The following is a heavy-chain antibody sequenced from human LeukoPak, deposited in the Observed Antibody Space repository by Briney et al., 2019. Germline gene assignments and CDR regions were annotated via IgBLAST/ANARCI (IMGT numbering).Heavy chain of an antibody. CDR3: VKDKWIDH. J-gene: IGHJ4*02. CDR1: GFTFSSYT. D-gene: IGHD2-8*01. V-gene: IGHV3-64D*09. CDR2: IDINGGRT. Sequence: GGSLRLSCSVSGFTFSSYTMHWVRQAPGKGLEYVSSIDINGGRTYYADSVKGRFTISRDNSRNTLFLQMSSLRAEDTSVYYCVKDKWIDHWGQGTLVTVSS.